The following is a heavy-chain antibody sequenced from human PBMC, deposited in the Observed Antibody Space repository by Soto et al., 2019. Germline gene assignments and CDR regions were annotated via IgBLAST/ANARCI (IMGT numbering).Heavy chain of an antibody. CDR1: DDSISGYY. CDR3: ARRVAVPGTRGYFDL. V-gene: IGHV4-59*08. D-gene: IGHD6-13*01. J-gene: IGHJ2*01. CDR2: IYYRGST. Sequence: QVQLQESGPGLVKPSETLSLTCTVSDDSISGYYWSWIRQTPGKGLERIGSIYYRGSTNYNPSLKSRVTISVDTSRNQFSLKLSSVAATDTAIYYCARRVAVPGTRGYFDLWGRGTLVTVSS.